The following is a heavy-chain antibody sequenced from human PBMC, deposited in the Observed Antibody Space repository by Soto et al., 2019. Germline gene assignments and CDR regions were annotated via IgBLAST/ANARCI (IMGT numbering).Heavy chain of an antibody. Sequence: PGGSLSISCAASGSTFMTYSMNWVRQAPGKGLEWVSAISSNSRYIYYADSLKGRFTISRYNSKNSLYLQMSSLRAEDTAVYYCARADWNSYCFDYWGQGTLVTVSS. D-gene: IGHD1-7*01. CDR3: ARADWNSYCFDY. J-gene: IGHJ4*02. V-gene: IGHV3-21*06. CDR1: GSTFMTYS. CDR2: ISSNSRYI.